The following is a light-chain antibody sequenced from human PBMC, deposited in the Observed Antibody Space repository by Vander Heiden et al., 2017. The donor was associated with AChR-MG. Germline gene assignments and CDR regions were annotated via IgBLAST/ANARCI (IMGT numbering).Light chain of an antibody. CDR2: DTS. Sequence: QAVVTQEPSLTVSPGGTVTLTCGSSTGPVTSGHFPFWFQQRPGQAPRTLIYDTSNTHSWTPALTLSGAQPEDEAEYYCLLSYSGALYVFGTGTKVTVL. V-gene: IGLV7-46*01. CDR3: LLSYSGALYV. J-gene: IGLJ1*01. CDR1: TGPVTSGHF.